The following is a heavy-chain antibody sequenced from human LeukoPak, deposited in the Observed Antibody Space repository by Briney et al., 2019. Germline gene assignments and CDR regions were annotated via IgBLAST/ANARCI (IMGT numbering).Heavy chain of an antibody. CDR2: IKQDGSEK. Sequence: GGSLRLSCAASGFTFSSYWMSWVRQAPGKGLEWVANIKQDGSEKYYVDSVKGRFTISRDNAKNPLYLQMNSLRAEDTAVYYCARDPYKGATTTSPIDYWGQGTLVTVSS. D-gene: IGHD1-26*01. CDR1: GFTFSSYW. J-gene: IGHJ4*02. CDR3: ARDPYKGATTTSPIDY. V-gene: IGHV3-7*01.